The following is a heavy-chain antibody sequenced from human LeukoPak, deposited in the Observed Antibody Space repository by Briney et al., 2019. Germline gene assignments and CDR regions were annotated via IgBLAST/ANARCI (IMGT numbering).Heavy chain of an antibody. CDR3: ARPPGLLPPENYYFDY. D-gene: IGHD2-15*01. Sequence: GGSLRLSCAASGFTFSSYSMNWVRQAPGKGLEWVSSISSSSSYIYYAESVKGRFTISRDNAKNSLYLQMNSLRVEDTGVYYCARPPGLLPPENYYFDYWGQGTLVTVSS. V-gene: IGHV3-21*01. CDR1: GFTFSSYS. J-gene: IGHJ4*02. CDR2: ISSSSSYI.